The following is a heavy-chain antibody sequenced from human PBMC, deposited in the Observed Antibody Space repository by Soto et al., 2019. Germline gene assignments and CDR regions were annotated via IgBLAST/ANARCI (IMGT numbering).Heavy chain of an antibody. Sequence: PGGSLRLSCAASGFTFSNAWMSWVRQAPGKGLEWVGRIKSKTDGGTTDYAAPVKGRFTISRDDSKNTLYLQMNSLKTEDTAVYYCTSSSSWYVDWFDPWGQGTLVTVSS. J-gene: IGHJ5*02. D-gene: IGHD6-13*01. CDR1: GFTFSNAW. V-gene: IGHV3-15*01. CDR3: TSSSSWYVDWFDP. CDR2: IKSKTDGGTT.